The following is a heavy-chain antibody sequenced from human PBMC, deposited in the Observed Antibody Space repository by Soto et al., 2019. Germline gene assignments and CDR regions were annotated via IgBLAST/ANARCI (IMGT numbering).Heavy chain of an antibody. Sequence: QINLKESGPTLVKPTQTLTLTCSFSGFSLTTAGVGVGWVRQSPGEALEWRALIYWDDDERYSPSLKTRLTITKDTSKNQVVLKMTKMAPVDTATYYCAHSRNLITEDAQVGDFDYWGQGTLVTVSS. D-gene: IGHD3-10*01. CDR2: IYWDDDE. CDR3: AHSRNLITEDAQVGDFDY. CDR1: GFSLTTAGVG. J-gene: IGHJ4*02. V-gene: IGHV2-5*02.